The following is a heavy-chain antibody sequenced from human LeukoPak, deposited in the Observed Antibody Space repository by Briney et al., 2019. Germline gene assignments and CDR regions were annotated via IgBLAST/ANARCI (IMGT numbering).Heavy chain of an antibody. CDR1: GFTFSSYG. Sequence: GGSLRLSCAASGFTFSSYGMHWVRQAPGKGLEWVAVISYDGSNKYYADSVKGRFTISRDSAKNSLYLQMSSLRAEDTAVYYCASFRSGYSYYFDYWGQGILVTVSS. V-gene: IGHV3-30*03. CDR2: ISYDGSNK. CDR3: ASFRSGYSYYFDY. J-gene: IGHJ4*02. D-gene: IGHD3-3*01.